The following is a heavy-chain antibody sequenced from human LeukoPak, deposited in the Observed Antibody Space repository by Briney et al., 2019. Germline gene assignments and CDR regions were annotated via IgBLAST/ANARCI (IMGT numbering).Heavy chain of an antibody. V-gene: IGHV3-7*03. Sequence: GGSLRLSCAASGFTCSSYWKSWVRQAPAKGLEWVANLKEDGSEKYYVDSVKGRFTISRDNAKNSLYLQMNSLRAEDTAVYYCASLIVVVPAAMDDAFDIWGQGTMVTVSS. CDR2: LKEDGSEK. D-gene: IGHD2-2*01. J-gene: IGHJ3*02. CDR1: GFTCSSYW. CDR3: ASLIVVVPAAMDDAFDI.